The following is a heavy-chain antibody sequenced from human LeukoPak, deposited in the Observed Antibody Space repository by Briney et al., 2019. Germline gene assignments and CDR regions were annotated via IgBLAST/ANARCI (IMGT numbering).Heavy chain of an antibody. J-gene: IGHJ1*01. CDR1: GFTFSNAW. CDR3: AKGDSSSWYVYFQH. D-gene: IGHD6-13*01. V-gene: IGHV3-15*01. Sequence: GGSLRLSCAASGFTFSNAWMSWVRQAPGKGLEWVGRIKSKTDGGTTDYAAPVKGRFTISRDNSKNTLYLQMNSLRAEDTAVYYCAKGDSSSWYVYFQHWGQGTLVTVSS. CDR2: IKSKTDGGTT.